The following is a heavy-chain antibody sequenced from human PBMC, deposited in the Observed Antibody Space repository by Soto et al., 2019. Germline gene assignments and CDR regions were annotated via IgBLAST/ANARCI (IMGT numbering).Heavy chain of an antibody. V-gene: IGHV3-23*01. CDR1: GFTFSAYA. D-gene: IGHD3-10*01. J-gene: IGHJ4*02. CDR3: AKDRIYSYGSGSLWYLDY. CDR2: ISGSGDRT. Sequence: EVQLLQSGGDLVQPGGSLRLSCAASGFTFSAYAMSWVRQAPGKGLEWVSAISGSGDRTYYADSVKGRFTISRDSSDNTLYLQMNSLRAADTAIYYCAKDRIYSYGSGSLWYLDYWGQGTLVIVSS.